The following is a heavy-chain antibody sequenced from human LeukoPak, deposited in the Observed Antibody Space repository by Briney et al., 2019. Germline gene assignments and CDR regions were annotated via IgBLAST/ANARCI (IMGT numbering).Heavy chain of an antibody. D-gene: IGHD2-8*02. CDR1: GFTLSSYS. Sequence: GGSLRLSCAASGFTLSSYSMNWVRQAPGKGLEWASSTSSSSSYIYYADSVKGRFTISRDNAKNSLYLQMNSLRAEDTAVYYCARDYAGGDAFDIWGQGTMVTVSS. J-gene: IGHJ3*02. V-gene: IGHV3-21*01. CDR2: TSSSSSYI. CDR3: ARDYAGGDAFDI.